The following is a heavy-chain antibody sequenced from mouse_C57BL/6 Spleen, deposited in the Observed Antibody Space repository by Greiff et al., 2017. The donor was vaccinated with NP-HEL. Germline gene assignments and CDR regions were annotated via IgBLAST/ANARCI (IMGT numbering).Heavy chain of an antibody. D-gene: IGHD1-1*01. J-gene: IGHJ2*01. CDR2: IDPSDSYT. CDR3: ARSFSSHDY. V-gene: IGHV1-69*01. CDR1: GYTFTSYW. Sequence: VQLQQPGAELVMPGASVKLSCKASGYTFTSYWMHWVKQRPGQGLEWIGEIDPSDSYTNYNQKFKGKSTLTVDKSSSTAYMQLSSLTSEDSAVYYCARSFSSHDYWGQGTTLTVSS.